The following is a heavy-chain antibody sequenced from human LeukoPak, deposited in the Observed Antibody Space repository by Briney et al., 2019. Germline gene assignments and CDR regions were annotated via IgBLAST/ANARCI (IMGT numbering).Heavy chain of an antibody. CDR3: ARYERYSSSSLDY. V-gene: IGHV4-59*12. CDR1: GGSISSYY. Sequence: SETLSLTCTVSGGSISSYYWSWIRQPPGKGLEWIGYIYYSGSTNYNPSLKSRVTISVKTSKNQFSLKLRSVTAADTAVYYCARYERYSSSSLDYWGQGTLVTVSS. CDR2: IYYSGST. D-gene: IGHD6-6*01. J-gene: IGHJ4*02.